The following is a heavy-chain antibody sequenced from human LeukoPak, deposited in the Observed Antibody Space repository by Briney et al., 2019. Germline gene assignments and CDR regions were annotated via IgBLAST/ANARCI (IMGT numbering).Heavy chain of an antibody. CDR2: ISSSSSYI. V-gene: IGHV3-21*01. D-gene: IGHD5-12*01. CDR3: ARANSGYDSGYFDY. J-gene: IGHJ4*02. CDR1: GFTFSSYS. Sequence: GGSLRLSCAASGFTFSSYSMNWVRQAPGKGLEWGSSISSSSSYIYYADSVKGRFTISRDNAKNSLYLQMNSLRAEDTAVYYCARANSGYDSGYFDYWGQGTLVTVSS.